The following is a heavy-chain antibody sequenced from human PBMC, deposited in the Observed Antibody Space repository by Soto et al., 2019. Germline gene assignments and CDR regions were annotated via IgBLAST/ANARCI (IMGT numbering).Heavy chain of an antibody. J-gene: IGHJ4*02. CDR1: GFTFTS. V-gene: IGHV3-21*06. CDR2: ISSTTNYI. CDR3: ARESEDLTSNFHY. Sequence: GGSLRLSCAASGFTFTSMNWVRQAPGKGLEWVSSISSTTNYIYYGDSMKGRFTISRDNAKNSLYLEMNSLRAEDTAVYYCARESEDLTSNFHYWGQGTLVTVSS.